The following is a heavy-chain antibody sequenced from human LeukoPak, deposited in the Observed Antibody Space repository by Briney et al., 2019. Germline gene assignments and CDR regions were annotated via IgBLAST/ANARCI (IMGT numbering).Heavy chain of an antibody. Sequence: PGGSLRLSCAASGFTFSSYWMHWVRQAPGKGLVWVSRISTEGGNTAYADSVKGRFTISRDNAKNSLYLQMNSLRAEDTAVYYCARAIAAARTGAFDIWGQGTMVTVSS. CDR3: ARAIAAARTGAFDI. CDR1: GFTFSSYW. J-gene: IGHJ3*02. V-gene: IGHV3-74*01. CDR2: ISTEGGNT. D-gene: IGHD6-13*01.